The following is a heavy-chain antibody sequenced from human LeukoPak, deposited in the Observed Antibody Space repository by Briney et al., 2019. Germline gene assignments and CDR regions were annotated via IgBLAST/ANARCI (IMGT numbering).Heavy chain of an antibody. V-gene: IGHV3-30*01. J-gene: IGHJ5*02. CDR2: ISYDGSNK. Sequence: GGSLRLSCAASGFTFSSYAMQWVRQAPGKGLEWVAVISYDGSNKYYADSVKGRFTISRDNSKNTLYLQMNSLRAEDTAVSYCARGRAQGYCSSTSCRIPFDPWGQGTLVTVSS. CDR1: GFTFSSYA. CDR3: ARGRAQGYCSSTSCRIPFDP. D-gene: IGHD2-2*01.